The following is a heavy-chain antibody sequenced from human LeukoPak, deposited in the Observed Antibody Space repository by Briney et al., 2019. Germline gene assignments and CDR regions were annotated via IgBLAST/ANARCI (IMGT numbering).Heavy chain of an antibody. J-gene: IGHJ5*02. CDR3: ARVPIVGATGSWFDP. V-gene: IGHV4-38-2*02. CDR1: GYSISSGYY. CDR2: IYHSGST. Sequence: SETLSLTCTVSGYSISSGYYWGWIRQPPGKGLEWIGSIYHSGSTYYNPSLKSQVTISVDTSKNQFSLKLSSVTAADTAVYYCARVPIVGATGSWFDPWGQGTLVTVSS. D-gene: IGHD1-26*01.